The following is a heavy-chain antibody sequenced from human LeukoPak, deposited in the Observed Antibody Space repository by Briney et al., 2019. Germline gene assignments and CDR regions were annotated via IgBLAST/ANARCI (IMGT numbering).Heavy chain of an antibody. CDR1: GFTFSSYA. CDR3: AKDVGFIVGATKIDY. D-gene: IGHD1-26*01. J-gene: IGHJ4*02. Sequence: GGSLRLSCAASGFTFSSYAMSWVRQAPGKGLEWVSAISGSGGSTYYADSVKGRFTISRDNSKNTLYVQRNSPRAEDTAVYYCAKDVGFIVGATKIDYWGQGTLVTVSS. V-gene: IGHV3-23*01. CDR2: ISGSGGST.